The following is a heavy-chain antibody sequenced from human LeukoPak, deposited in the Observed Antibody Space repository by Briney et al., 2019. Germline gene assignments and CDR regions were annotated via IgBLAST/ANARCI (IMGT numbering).Heavy chain of an antibody. CDR1: GGTFSSYA. V-gene: IGHV1-69*05. CDR2: IIPIFGTA. CDR3: AGEGVGGIVPIGRAFDI. D-gene: IGHD2-2*01. Sequence: GASVKVSCKDSGGTFSSYAISWVRQDPGQGLQWMGGIIPIFGTANYAQKFQGRVTTTTDESTSTAYMELSSLRSEDTAVYYCAGEGVGGIVPIGRAFDIWGQGTMVTVSS. J-gene: IGHJ3*02.